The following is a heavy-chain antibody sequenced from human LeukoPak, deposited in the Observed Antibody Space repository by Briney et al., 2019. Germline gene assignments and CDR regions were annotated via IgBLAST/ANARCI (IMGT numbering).Heavy chain of an antibody. CDR3: TTLGYHLDS. D-gene: IGHD3-22*01. V-gene: IGHV3-48*03. J-gene: IGHJ4*02. Sequence: GGSLRLSCLASGFAFSAYEMNWVRQAPGKGLGWVSYIAGSDTTTYYADSVKGRFTIFRDNAKNSLYLQMNSLRAEDTALYYCTTLGYHLDSWGQGTLVTVSS. CDR1: GFAFSAYE. CDR2: IAGSDTTT.